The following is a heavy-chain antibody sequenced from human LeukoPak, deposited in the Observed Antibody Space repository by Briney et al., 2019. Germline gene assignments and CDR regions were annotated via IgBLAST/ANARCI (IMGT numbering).Heavy chain of an antibody. CDR1: GFTFSSLG. D-gene: IGHD6-19*01. CDR3: VTNVAEGSGWFALDY. CDR2: ISDDGSNK. Sequence: GRCLRLSCAASGFTFSSLGVHWARQAPGKGLEWVAAISDDGSNKYYADSVRGRFTISRDNSKNTVYLQMNSLRTEDTAVYYCVTNVAEGSGWFALDYWGQGTLVTVSS. V-gene: IGHV3-30*03. J-gene: IGHJ4*02.